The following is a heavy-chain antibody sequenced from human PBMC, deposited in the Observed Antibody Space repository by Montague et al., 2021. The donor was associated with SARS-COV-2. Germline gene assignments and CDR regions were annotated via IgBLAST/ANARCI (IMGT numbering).Heavy chain of an antibody. V-gene: IGHV4-34*01. CDR2: VNLSGST. CDR1: GGSFSGTY. Sequence: SETLSLTCAVYGGSFSGTYWSWIRQPPGTGLEWIGEVNLSGSTNSNSSLKSQVPISVDTSTNQFSLNLSSVTAADTAVDDCSCVKSISSWVRQPGPVWGKGTTVTVSS. CDR3: SCVKSISSWVRQPGPV. J-gene: IGHJ6*04. D-gene: IGHD6-6*01.